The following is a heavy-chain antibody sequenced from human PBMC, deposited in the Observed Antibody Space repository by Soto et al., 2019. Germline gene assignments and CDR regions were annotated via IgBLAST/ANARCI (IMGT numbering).Heavy chain of an antibody. CDR3: ARPGGVGRDGYNFVY. CDR1: VYCFTSYC. CDR2: ITPGDSYT. J-gene: IGHJ4*02. D-gene: IGHD5-12*01. Sequence: GESLKISCKGSVYCFTSYCINCVRQLPGRGLAWMGRITPGDSYTNYSPSCQGHVPISADESISTAYLQWSGVKASDTAMYYCARPGGVGRDGYNFVYWGQGTLVTVSS. V-gene: IGHV5-10-1*01.